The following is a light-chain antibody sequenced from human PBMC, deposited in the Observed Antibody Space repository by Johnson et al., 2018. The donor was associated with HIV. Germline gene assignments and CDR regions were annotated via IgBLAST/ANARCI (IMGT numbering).Light chain of an antibody. CDR1: SSNIGKNY. Sequence: QSVLTQPPSVSAAPRQKVTISCSGSSSNIGKNYVSWYRHLPGTAPKLLIYDNNRRPSVIPDRFSASKSATSATLNITGLQPGDEADYYCGTWDSSLSAYVFGTGTKVTVL. CDR2: DNN. J-gene: IGLJ1*01. V-gene: IGLV1-51*01. CDR3: GTWDSSLSAYV.